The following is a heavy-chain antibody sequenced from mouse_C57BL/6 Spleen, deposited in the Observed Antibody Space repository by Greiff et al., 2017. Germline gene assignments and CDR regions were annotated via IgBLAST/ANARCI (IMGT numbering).Heavy chain of an antibody. CDR3: ARSGSNYAMDY. Sequence: QVQLQQPGAELVKPGASVKLSCKASGYTFTSYWMHWVKQRPGQGLEWIGMIHPNSGSTNYNEKFKIKATLTVDNSSSTAYMQLSSLTSEDSAVYYCARSGSNYAMDYWGQGTSVTVSS. V-gene: IGHV1-64*01. CDR2: IHPNSGST. J-gene: IGHJ4*01. CDR1: GYTFTSYW.